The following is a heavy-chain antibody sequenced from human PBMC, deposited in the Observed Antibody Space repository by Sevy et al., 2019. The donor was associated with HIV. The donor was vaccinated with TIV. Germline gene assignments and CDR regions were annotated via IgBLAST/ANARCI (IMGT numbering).Heavy chain of an antibody. Sequence: ASVKVSCKASGYTFTSYVMHWVRQAPGQRLQWMGWINTGNGDTKYSEKLQGRVTITRDTSASTAYMELSSLRSEDTAVYYCARDRGGSGDFDXWGQGTLVTVSS. CDR3: ARDRGGSGDFDX. J-gene: IGHJ4*02. CDR1: GYTFTSYV. CDR2: INTGNGDT. D-gene: IGHD3-10*01. V-gene: IGHV1-3*04.